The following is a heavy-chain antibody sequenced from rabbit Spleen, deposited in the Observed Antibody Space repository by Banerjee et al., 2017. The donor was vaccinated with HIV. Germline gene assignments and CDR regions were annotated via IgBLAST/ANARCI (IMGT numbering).Heavy chain of an antibody. CDR2: INAVTGKA. V-gene: IGHV1S40*01. D-gene: IGHD1-1*01. Sequence: QSLEESGGDLVKPGASLTLTCIASGVSFSGDSYMCWVRQAPGKGLEWIACINAVTGKAVYASWAKGRFTFSKTSSTTVTLQVTSLTAADTATYFCARDLTGVSGYYLWGQGTLVTVS. CDR1: GVSFSGDSY. J-gene: IGHJ4*01. CDR3: ARDLTGVSGYYL.